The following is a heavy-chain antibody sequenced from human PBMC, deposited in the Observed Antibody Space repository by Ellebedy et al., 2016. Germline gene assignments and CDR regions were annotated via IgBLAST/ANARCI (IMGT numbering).Heavy chain of an antibody. V-gene: IGHV1-46*01. Sequence: ASVKVSXKASGYTFTGYYMHWVRQAPGQGLEWMGIINPSGGSTSYAQKFQGRVTMTRDTSTSTVYMELSSLRSEDTAVYYCARERSDDSSGYAAYGMDVWGQGTTVTVSS. CDR1: GYTFTGYY. J-gene: IGHJ6*02. CDR2: INPSGGST. D-gene: IGHD3-22*01. CDR3: ARERSDDSSGYAAYGMDV.